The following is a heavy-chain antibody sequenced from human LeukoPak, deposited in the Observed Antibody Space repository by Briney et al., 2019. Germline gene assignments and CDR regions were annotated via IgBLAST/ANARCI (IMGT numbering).Heavy chain of an antibody. Sequence: SETLSLTCTVSGDSMNGLSWSWIRQSPGKGLEWIGYIYYSGSTNYNPSLKSRVTISVDTSKNQFSLKLSSVTAADTAVYYCASGQTLRGWFGESPYHYWGQGTLVTVSS. CDR3: ASGQTLRGWFGESPYHY. CDR2: IYYSGST. V-gene: IGHV4-59*11. CDR1: GDSMNGLS. D-gene: IGHD3-10*01. J-gene: IGHJ4*02.